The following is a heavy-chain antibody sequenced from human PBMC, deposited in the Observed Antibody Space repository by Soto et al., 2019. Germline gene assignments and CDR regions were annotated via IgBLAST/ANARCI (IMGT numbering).Heavy chain of an antibody. Sequence: EVQLLESGGGLVQPGGSLRLSCAASGFTFSSYAMSWVRQAPGKGLEWVSAISGSGGSTYYADSVKGRFTISRDNSKNTLYLQMNSLRAEDTAVYYCAKPGPLGEYQLSPFDYWGQGTLVTVSS. D-gene: IGHD2-2*01. CDR3: AKPGPLGEYQLSPFDY. V-gene: IGHV3-23*01. J-gene: IGHJ4*02. CDR1: GFTFSSYA. CDR2: ISGSGGST.